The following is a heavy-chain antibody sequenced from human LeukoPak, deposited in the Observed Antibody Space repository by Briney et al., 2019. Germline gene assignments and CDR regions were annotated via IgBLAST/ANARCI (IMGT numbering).Heavy chain of an antibody. J-gene: IGHJ3*02. V-gene: IGHV1-2*02. CDR2: INPNSGGT. Sequence: ASVKVSCKASGYTFTSYAMHWVRQAPGQGLEWMGWINPNSGGTNYAQKFQGRVTMTRDTSISTAYMELSRLRSDDTAVYYCASSVDTALVSDVGFDIWGQGTMVTVSS. D-gene: IGHD5-18*01. CDR1: GYTFTSYA. CDR3: ASSVDTALVSDVGFDI.